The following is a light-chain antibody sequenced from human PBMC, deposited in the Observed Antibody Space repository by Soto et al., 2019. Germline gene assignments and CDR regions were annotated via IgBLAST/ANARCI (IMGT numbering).Light chain of an antibody. CDR1: SRDDGSYNY. V-gene: IGLV2-14*01. Sequence: QSALTKPASVSGSPGQSITISCTGTSRDDGSYNYVSWYQQYPGKAPKLMIYDASNRPSGVSYRFSGSKSGNTASLTISGLQAEDEADYYCSSYTTSSTHVVFGGGTKLTVL. J-gene: IGLJ2*01. CDR2: DAS. CDR3: SSYTTSSTHVV.